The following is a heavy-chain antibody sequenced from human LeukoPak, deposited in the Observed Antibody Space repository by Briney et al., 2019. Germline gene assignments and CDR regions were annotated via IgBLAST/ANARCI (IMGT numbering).Heavy chain of an antibody. J-gene: IGHJ4*02. V-gene: IGHV3-23*01. CDR1: GFTFSSYA. CDR3: AGSLAYCGGDCRLGDY. CDR2: ISGSGGST. Sequence: GGSLRLSCAASGFTFSSYAMSWVRQAPGKGLEWVSAISGSGGSTYYADSVKGRFIVSRDNSKNTLYLQMNNLRAEDTAVYYCAGSLAYCGGDCRLGDYWGQGTLVTVSS. D-gene: IGHD2-21*02.